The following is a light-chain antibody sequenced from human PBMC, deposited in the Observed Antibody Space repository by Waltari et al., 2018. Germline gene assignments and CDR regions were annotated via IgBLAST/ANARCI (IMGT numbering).Light chain of an antibody. V-gene: IGLV8-61*01. CDR1: SGSVSASFY. CDR2: STN. Sequence: QTVVTQEPSVSVSPGGTVTLTCALSSGSVSASFYPSWYQQTPGQAPRTLIYSTNTRLFGVPNRFSGSILGKKAALTIAGAQADDEADYYCVLYMDSGVWVFGGGTKLTVL. CDR3: VLYMDSGVWV. J-gene: IGLJ3*02.